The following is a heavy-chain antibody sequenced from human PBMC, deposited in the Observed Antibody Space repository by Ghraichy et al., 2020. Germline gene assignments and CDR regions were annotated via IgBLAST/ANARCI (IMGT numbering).Heavy chain of an antibody. Sequence: TLSLTCAASGFTVSSNYMSWVRQAPGKGLEWVSVIYSGGSTYYADSVKGRFTISRDNSKNTLYLQMNSLRAEDTAVHYCARIRGEPLYYYYGMDVWGQGTTVTVSS. V-gene: IGHV3-53*01. CDR2: IYSGGST. J-gene: IGHJ6*02. D-gene: IGHD1-14*01. CDR3: ARIRGEPLYYYYGMDV. CDR1: GFTVSSNY.